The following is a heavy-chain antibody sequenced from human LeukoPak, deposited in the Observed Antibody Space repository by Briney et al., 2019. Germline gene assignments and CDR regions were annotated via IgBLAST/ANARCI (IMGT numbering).Heavy chain of an antibody. Sequence: PSETLSLTCSLSGGSISSFYLSWVRQPPGKGLEWIGYSSYTADSNYNPSHKSRVTISIDTSENQFSLRLTSVTAADTAVYYCAASSHSGSYRAHWGQGTLVTVSS. D-gene: IGHD3-10*01. CDR1: GGSISSFY. V-gene: IGHV4-59*12. CDR3: AASSHSGSYRAH. J-gene: IGHJ4*02. CDR2: SSYTADS.